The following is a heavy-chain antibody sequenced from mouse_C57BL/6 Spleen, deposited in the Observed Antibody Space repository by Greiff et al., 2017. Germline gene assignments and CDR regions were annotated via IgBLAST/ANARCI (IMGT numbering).Heavy chain of an antibody. D-gene: IGHD2-4*01. V-gene: IGHV1-64*01. CDR3: ARSGDYDWYFDV. CDR2: IHPNSGST. CDR1: GYTFTSYW. Sequence: QVQLQQPGAELVKPGASVKLSWKASGYTFTSYWMHWVKQRPGQGLEWIGMIHPNSGSTNYNEKFKSKATLTVDKSSSTAYMQLSSLTSEDSAVYYCARSGDYDWYFDVWGTGTTVTVSS. J-gene: IGHJ1*03.